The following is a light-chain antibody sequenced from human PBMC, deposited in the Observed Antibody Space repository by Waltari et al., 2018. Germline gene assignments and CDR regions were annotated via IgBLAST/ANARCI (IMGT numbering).Light chain of an antibody. CDR1: QSISSY. Sequence: EVVLTQSPATLSLSPGESDIPSCRASQSISSYLEWYQQKPGQAPRLLIYGASNRATGIPARFSGSGSGTDFTLTISSLEPEDFAVYYCQQRSGGPTFGQGTKVEIK. CDR3: QQRSGGPT. J-gene: IGKJ1*01. V-gene: IGKV3-11*01. CDR2: GAS.